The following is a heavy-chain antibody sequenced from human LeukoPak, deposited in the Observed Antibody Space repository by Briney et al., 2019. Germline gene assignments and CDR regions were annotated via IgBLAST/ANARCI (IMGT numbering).Heavy chain of an antibody. Sequence: PSETLSLTCTVSGYSISSGYYWGWIRQPPGKGLEWIGSIYTSGSTNYNPSLKSRVTISVDTSKNQFSLKLSSVTAADTAVYYCARDLKPPARNWFDPWGQGTLVTVSS. CDR2: IYTSGST. CDR3: ARDLKPPARNWFDP. V-gene: IGHV4-38-2*02. D-gene: IGHD6-6*01. J-gene: IGHJ5*02. CDR1: GYSISSGYY.